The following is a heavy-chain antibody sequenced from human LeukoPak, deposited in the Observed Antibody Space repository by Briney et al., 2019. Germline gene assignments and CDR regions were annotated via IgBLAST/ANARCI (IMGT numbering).Heavy chain of an antibody. D-gene: IGHD2-15*01. CDR3: ARDTYCSGGSCLRDY. CDR2: INWSGRST. V-gene: IGHV3-20*04. J-gene: IGHJ4*02. CDR1: GFTFDDHG. Sequence: GGSLRLSCAPAGFTFDDHGMSWVRQAPGKGLEWVSGINWSGRSTGYAESVKGRFTISRDNAKNSLYLQMNSLRAEDTALYYCARDTYCSGGSCLRDYWGQGTLVTVA.